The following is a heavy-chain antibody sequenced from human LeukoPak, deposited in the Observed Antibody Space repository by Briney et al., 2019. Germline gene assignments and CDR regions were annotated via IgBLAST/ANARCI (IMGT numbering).Heavy chain of an antibody. D-gene: IGHD1-14*01. J-gene: IGHJ4*02. CDR2: ISGSGGYT. Sequence: GGSLRLSCAASGFTFSSYAMNWVRQAPGKGLEWVSAISGSGGYTYYADSVKGRFSISRDSAKNSLDLQMSSLRAEDTAVYYCARGAGVRPLDYWGQGTLVTVSS. V-gene: IGHV3-23*01. CDR3: ARGAGVRPLDY. CDR1: GFTFSSYA.